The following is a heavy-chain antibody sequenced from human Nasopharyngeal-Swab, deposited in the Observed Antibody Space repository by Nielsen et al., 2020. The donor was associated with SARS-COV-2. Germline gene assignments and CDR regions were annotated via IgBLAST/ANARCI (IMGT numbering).Heavy chain of an antibody. V-gene: IGHV3-9*01. CDR1: GFTYDDYA. D-gene: IGHD6-13*01. J-gene: IGHJ4*02. CDR2: ITWNSGI. CDR3: ARDDTSTWYRVSVD. Sequence: SLKISCVASGFTYDDYAMHWVRQAPGKGLEWVSGITWNSGIGYTDSVKGRFTISRDNAKNSLYLQMNSLRDEDTAVYYCARDDTSTWYRVSVDWGQGTLVTVSS.